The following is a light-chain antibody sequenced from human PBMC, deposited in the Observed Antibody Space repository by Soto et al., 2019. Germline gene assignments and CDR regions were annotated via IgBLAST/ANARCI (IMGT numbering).Light chain of an antibody. V-gene: IGKV1-27*01. J-gene: IGKJ3*01. CDR2: EAS. CDR3: QKYTRAPFT. Sequence: DIQMTQSPSSLSASVGDRVTITCRASQGISNFVDWYQQIPGKVPQLLISEASTLQSGVSSRFSGSGSGTDLTLTINNLQPEDVGTYFCQKYTRAPFTFGPGTKVGIK. CDR1: QGISNF.